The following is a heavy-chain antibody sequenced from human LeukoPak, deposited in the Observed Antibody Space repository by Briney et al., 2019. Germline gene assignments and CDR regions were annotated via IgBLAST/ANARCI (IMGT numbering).Heavy chain of an antibody. CDR3: AITYYDFWSGYGLDY. V-gene: IGHV4-34*01. CDR2: INHSGST. D-gene: IGHD3-3*01. J-gene: IGHJ4*02. CDR1: GGSFSGYY. Sequence: SETLSLTCAVYGGSFSGYYWSWIRQPPGKGLEWIGEINHSGSTNYNPSLKSRVTISVDTSKNQFSLKLSFVTAADTAVYYCAITYYDFWSGYGLDYWGQGTLVTVSS.